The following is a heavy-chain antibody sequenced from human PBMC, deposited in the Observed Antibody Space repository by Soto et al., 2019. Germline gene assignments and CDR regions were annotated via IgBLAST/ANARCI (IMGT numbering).Heavy chain of an antibody. CDR1: EFSFSDQY. J-gene: IGHJ4*02. CDR3: SSVDPRAKSPHY. CDR2: SRNRVNNLST. D-gene: IGHD2-15*01. Sequence: VGSLRLSCTVSADSEFSFSDQYMDCFRQAPGKGLEWVGRSRNRVNNLSTAYAASVQGRFTISRDESKNTVYLQMHSLKTDDTAVYYCSSVDPRAKSPHYWGQGTLVTVS. V-gene: IGHV3-72*01.